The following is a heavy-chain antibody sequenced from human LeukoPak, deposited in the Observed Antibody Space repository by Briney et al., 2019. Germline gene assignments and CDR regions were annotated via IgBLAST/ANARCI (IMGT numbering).Heavy chain of an antibody. Sequence: GGSLRLSCAASGFTFSTYGMHWVRQAPGKGLEWMAFIRYDGSNKYYADSVKGRFTISRDNSKNTLYLQMNSLRPEDTAVYYCARLATHGDYWGQGTLVTISS. CDR1: GFTFSTYG. J-gene: IGHJ4*02. D-gene: IGHD5-24*01. CDR3: ARLATHGDY. V-gene: IGHV3-30*02. CDR2: IRYDGSNK.